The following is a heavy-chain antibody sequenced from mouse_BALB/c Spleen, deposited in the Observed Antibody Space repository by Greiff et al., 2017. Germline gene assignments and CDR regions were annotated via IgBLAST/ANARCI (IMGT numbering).Heavy chain of an antibody. Sequence: EVQLVESGGGLVKPGGSLKLSCAASGFTFSSYAMSWVRQTPEKRLEWVASISSGGSTYYPDSVKGRFTISRDNARKILYLQMSSLRSEDTAMYYCEGESANYGSSYKGLAYWGQGTLVTVSA. J-gene: IGHJ3*01. CDR3: EGESANYGSSYKGLAY. D-gene: IGHD1-1*01. CDR2: ISSGGST. CDR1: GFTFSSYA. V-gene: IGHV5-6-5*01.